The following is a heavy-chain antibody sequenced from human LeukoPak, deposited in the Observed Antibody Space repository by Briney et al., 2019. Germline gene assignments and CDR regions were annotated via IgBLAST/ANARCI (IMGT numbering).Heavy chain of an antibody. CDR1: GGSISSGGYS. CDR3: ARGGGSRLYPI. Sequence: SETLSLTCAVSGGSISSGGYSWSWIRQPPGKGLEWIGEINHSGSTNYNPSLKSRVTISVDTSKNQFSLKLSSVTAADTAVYYCARGGGSRLYPIWGQGTMVTVSS. J-gene: IGHJ3*02. CDR2: INHSGST. V-gene: IGHV4-34*01. D-gene: IGHD2-8*01.